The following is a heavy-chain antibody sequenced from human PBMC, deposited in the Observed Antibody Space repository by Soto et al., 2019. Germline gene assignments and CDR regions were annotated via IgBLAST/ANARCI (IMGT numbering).Heavy chain of an antibody. V-gene: IGHV4-59*08. CDR3: ALRLGDYGDQLFDY. CDR1: GGSISSYY. CDR2: IYYSGST. Sequence: PSETLSLTSTVSGGSISSYYWSWILQPPGKGLEWIGYIYYSGSTNYNPSLKSRVTISVDTSKNQFSLKLSSVTAADTAVYYCALRLGDYGDQLFDYLGLGTLVTVSS. J-gene: IGHJ4*01. D-gene: IGHD4-17*01.